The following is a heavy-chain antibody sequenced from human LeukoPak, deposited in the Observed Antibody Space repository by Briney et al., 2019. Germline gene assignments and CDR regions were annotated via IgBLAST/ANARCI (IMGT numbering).Heavy chain of an antibody. V-gene: IGHV1-69*04. D-gene: IGHD3-10*01. CDR1: GGTFSSYA. Sequence: SVKVSCKASGGTFSSYAISWVRQAPGQGLEWMGRIIPILGIANYAQKFQGRVTITADKSTSTAYMELSSLRSEDTAVYYCARETPLSRYYYGSGSDAFDIWGQGTMVTVSS. CDR2: IIPILGIA. CDR3: ARETPLSRYYYGSGSDAFDI. J-gene: IGHJ3*02.